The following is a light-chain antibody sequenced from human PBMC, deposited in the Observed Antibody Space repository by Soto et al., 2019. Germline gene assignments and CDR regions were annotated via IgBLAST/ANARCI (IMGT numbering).Light chain of an antibody. CDR1: SSNIGSNY. Sequence: QSVLTQPPSASGTPGQRVTISCSGSSSNIGSNYVFWYQHLPGTAPKLLIYRNNQRPSGVPDRFSGSKSGTSASLAISGLGSGVERDYNWAAGDDSLGGVVFGGGTNLPAL. V-gene: IGLV1-47*01. CDR3: AAGDDSLGGVV. J-gene: IGLJ2*01. CDR2: RNN.